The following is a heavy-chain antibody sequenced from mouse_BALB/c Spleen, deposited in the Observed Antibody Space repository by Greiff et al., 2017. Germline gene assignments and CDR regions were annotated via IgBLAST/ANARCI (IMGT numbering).Heavy chain of an antibody. V-gene: IGHV1-80*01. CDR2: IYPGDGDT. CDR3: TIGRIGPPAY. CDR1: GYAFSSYW. Sequence: VQLQQSGAELVRPGSSVKISCKASGYAFSSYWMNWVKQRPGQGLEWIGQIYPGDGDTNYNGKFKGKATLTADKSSSTAYMQLSSLTSEDSAVYYCTIGRIGPPAYWGQGTLVTVSA. J-gene: IGHJ3*01. D-gene: IGHD3-3*01.